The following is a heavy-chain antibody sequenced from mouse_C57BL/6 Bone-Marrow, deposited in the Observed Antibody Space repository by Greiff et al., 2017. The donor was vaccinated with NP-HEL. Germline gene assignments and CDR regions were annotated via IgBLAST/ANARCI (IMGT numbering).Heavy chain of an antibody. CDR3: ARVGQLRGYAMDY. CDR1: GYSITSGYY. D-gene: IGHD3-2*02. J-gene: IGHJ4*01. CDR2: ISYDGSN. Sequence: EVKLQESGPGLVKPSQSLSLTCSVTGYSITSGYYWNWIRQFPGNKLEWMGYISYDGSNNYNQSLKNRISITRDTSKNQFFLKLNSVTTEDTATYYCARVGQLRGYAMDYWGQRTSVTVSS. V-gene: IGHV3-6*01.